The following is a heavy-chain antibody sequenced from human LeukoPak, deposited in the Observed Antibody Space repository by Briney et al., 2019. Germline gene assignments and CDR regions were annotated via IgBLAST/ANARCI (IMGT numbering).Heavy chain of an antibody. CDR1: GGTFSSYA. D-gene: IGHD5-18*01. CDR3: ARWGGIQLWSGGALTALDI. CDR2: IIPIFGTG. J-gene: IGHJ3*02. V-gene: IGHV1-69*06. Sequence: ASVKVSGKASGGTFSSYAISWVRQAPGQGLEWMGGIIPIFGTGNYAQKFQGRVTITADKSTSTAYMELSSLRSEDTAVYYCARWGGIQLWSGGALTALDIWGQGTMVTVSS.